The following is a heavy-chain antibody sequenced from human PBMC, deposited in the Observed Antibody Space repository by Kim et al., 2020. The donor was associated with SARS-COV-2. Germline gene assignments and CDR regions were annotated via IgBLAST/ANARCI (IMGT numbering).Heavy chain of an antibody. CDR3: ARVGGSSYYYYGMDV. J-gene: IGHJ6*02. Sequence: PPHKSRVTLSVATSKNQFSLKLSAVTAADTAVYYCARVGGSSYYYYGMDVWGQGTTVTVSS. D-gene: IGHD1-26*01. V-gene: IGHV4-4*07.